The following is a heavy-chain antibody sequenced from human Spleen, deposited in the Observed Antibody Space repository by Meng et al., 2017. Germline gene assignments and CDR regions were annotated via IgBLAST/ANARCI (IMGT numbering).Heavy chain of an antibody. CDR1: GFTFSSYS. Sequence: GGSLRLSCTASGFTFSSYSMNWVRQAPGKGLEWVSYISSSSTYIYYADSVKGRFTISRVNAKNSLYLQMHSLRAEDTAVYYCASPFYDSSGFSVYYYHDMDVWGQGTTVTVSS. V-gene: IGHV3-21*01. CDR2: ISSSSTYI. D-gene: IGHD3-22*01. J-gene: IGHJ6*02. CDR3: ASPFYDSSGFSVYYYHDMDV.